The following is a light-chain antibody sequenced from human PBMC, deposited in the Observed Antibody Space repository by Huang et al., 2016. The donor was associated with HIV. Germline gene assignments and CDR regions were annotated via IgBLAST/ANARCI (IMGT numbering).Light chain of an antibody. J-gene: IGKJ2*01. V-gene: IGKV3-20*01. Sequence: EIVLTQSPGTLSLSPGERATLSCRASQSVSSSYVAWYQQKPGQAPRLLIYGASSRATGSPDRFSGSGSGTDVTLTISRLEPEDFAVYYCQQYGSSPMYTFGQGTKLEIK. CDR1: QSVSSSY. CDR2: GAS. CDR3: QQYGSSPMYT.